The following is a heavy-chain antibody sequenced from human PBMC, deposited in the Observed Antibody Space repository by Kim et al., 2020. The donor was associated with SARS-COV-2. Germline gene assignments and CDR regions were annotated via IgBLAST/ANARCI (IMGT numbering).Heavy chain of an antibody. CDR2: INHSGST. CDR1: GGSFSGYY. D-gene: IGHD3-9*01. CDR3: ARGGGGGLRYFDWLTRGALDY. Sequence: SETLSLTCAVYGGSFSGYYWSWIRQPPGKGLEWIGEINHSGSTNYNPSLKSRVTISVDTSKNQFSLKLSSVTAADTAVYYCARGGGGGLRYFDWLTRGALDYWGQGTLVTVSS. V-gene: IGHV4-34*01. J-gene: IGHJ4*02.